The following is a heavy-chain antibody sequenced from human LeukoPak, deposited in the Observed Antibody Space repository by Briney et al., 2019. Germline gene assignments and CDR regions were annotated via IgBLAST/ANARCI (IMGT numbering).Heavy chain of an antibody. CDR1: GFTFSSYG. CDR2: IWYDGSNK. CDR3: ARDRYYDSSGYPSD. V-gene: IGHV3-33*01. Sequence: PGRSLRLSCAASGFTFSSYGMHWVRQAPGKGLEWVAVIWYDGSNKYYADSVKGRFTISRDNSKNTLYLQMNSLRAEDTAVYYCARDRYYDSSGYPSDWGQGTLVTVPS. D-gene: IGHD3-22*01. J-gene: IGHJ4*02.